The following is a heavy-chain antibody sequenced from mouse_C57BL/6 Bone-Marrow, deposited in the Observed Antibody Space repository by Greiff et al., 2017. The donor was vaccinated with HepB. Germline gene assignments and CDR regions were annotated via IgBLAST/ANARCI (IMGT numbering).Heavy chain of an antibody. CDR1: GFTFSSYG. CDR3: ARDTYYYGSRWFAY. Sequence: EVQLVESGGDLVKPGGSLKLSCAASGFTFSSYGMSWVRQTPDKRLEWVATISSGGSYTYYPDSVKGRFTISIDNTKNTLYLQLSSLKSEDTAMYYSARDTYYYGSRWFAYWGQGTLVTVSA. D-gene: IGHD1-1*01. V-gene: IGHV5-6*01. J-gene: IGHJ3*01. CDR2: ISSGGSYT.